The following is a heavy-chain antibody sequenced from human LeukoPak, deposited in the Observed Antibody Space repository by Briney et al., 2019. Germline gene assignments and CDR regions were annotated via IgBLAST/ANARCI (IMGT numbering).Heavy chain of an antibody. CDR2: IYYSGST. J-gene: IGHJ3*02. V-gene: IGHV4-59*01. Sequence: SETLSLTCTVSGGSISSYYWSWIRQPPGKGLEWIGYIYYSGSTNYNPSLKSRVTISVDTSKNQFSLKLSSVTAADTAVYYCARDRGHYDILTGYYIDAFDIWGQGTMVTVSS. D-gene: IGHD3-9*01. CDR1: GGSISSYY. CDR3: ARDRGHYDILTGYYIDAFDI.